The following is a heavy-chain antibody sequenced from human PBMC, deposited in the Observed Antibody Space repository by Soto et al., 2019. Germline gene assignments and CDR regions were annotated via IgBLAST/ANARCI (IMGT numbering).Heavy chain of an antibody. CDR3: TQVYGSGSWGWYFHS. CDR1: GFSLTTTGVG. D-gene: IGHD1-26*01. CDR2: VFWDGGE. V-gene: IGHV2-5*02. J-gene: IGHJ4*02. Sequence: SGPTLVNPTETLTLTCTFSGFSLTTTGVGVGWIRQPPGKALEWLAVVFWDGGERYSPSLKSRVTITKDTSKDQVVFTMTNMDPADTATYYCTQVYGSGSWGWYFHSWGQGTLVTV.